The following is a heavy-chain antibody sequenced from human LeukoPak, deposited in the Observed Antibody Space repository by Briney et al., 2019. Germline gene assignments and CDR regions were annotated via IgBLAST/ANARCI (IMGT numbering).Heavy chain of an antibody. Sequence: GGSLRLSCAASGFTFRSYWMHWVRQAPGKGLVWVSRINSDGSSTSYADSVKGRFTISRDNAKNSLYLQMSSLRAEDTAVFYCARYYYGSGTSFDPWGQGTLVTVSS. J-gene: IGHJ5*02. CDR2: INSDGSST. D-gene: IGHD3-10*01. V-gene: IGHV3-74*01. CDR3: ARYYYGSGTSFDP. CDR1: GFTFRSYW.